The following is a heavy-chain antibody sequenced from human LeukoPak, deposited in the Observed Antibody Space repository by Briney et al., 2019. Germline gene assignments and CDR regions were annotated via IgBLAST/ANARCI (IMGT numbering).Heavy chain of an antibody. V-gene: IGHV3-23*01. J-gene: IGHJ5*01. CDR2: ISGSGGDT. CDR1: GLTFSNNA. CDR3: ASGFDSVVVGLYNWLDS. D-gene: IGHD2-15*01. Sequence: GGSLRLSCAASGLTFSNNAMTWGPQAPGKGLEWVSSISGSGGDTYYADSVQGRFAISRDNSRTTLYLQMNSLRAEGTAIYYCASGFDSVVVGLYNWLDSWGQGTLVTVSS.